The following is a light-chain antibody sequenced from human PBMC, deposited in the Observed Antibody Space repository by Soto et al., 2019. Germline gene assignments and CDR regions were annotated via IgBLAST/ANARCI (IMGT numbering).Light chain of an antibody. CDR3: SSYALWLV. Sequence: QSALTQPPSASGSPGQSVTISCTGTSSDVGGYNYVSWYQQHPGKAPKLMIYEVNKRPSGVPDRFSGSKSGNTASLTVSGLQAEDEADYYCSSYALWLVFGGGTKVTVL. J-gene: IGLJ2*01. V-gene: IGLV2-8*01. CDR2: EVN. CDR1: SSDVGGYNY.